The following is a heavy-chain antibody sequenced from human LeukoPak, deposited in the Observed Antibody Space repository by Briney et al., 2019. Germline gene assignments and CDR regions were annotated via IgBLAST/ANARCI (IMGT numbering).Heavy chain of an antibody. CDR1: GYTFTSYA. D-gene: IGHD5-18*01. V-gene: IGHV1-18*01. J-gene: IGHJ6*02. CDR3: ARGYSYGSDYYYGMDV. CDR2: ISGYNGNT. Sequence: ASVKVSCKASGYTFTSYAISWVRQAPGQGLEWMGWISGYNGNTNYAQKVQGRVTMTTDTSTSTAYMELRSLRSDDTAVYYCARGYSYGSDYYYGMDVWGQGTTVTVSS.